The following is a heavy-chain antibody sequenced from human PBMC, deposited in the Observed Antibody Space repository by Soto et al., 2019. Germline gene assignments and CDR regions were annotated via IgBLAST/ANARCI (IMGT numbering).Heavy chain of an antibody. CDR1: GGSFSGYY. CDR2: INHSGST. V-gene: IGHV4-34*01. J-gene: IGHJ5*02. D-gene: IGHD6-6*01. CDR3: ARGRIAARPGVRITWFDP. Sequence: PSETLSLTCAVYGGSFSGYYWSWIRQPPGKGLEWIGEINHSGSTNYNPSLKSRVTISVDTSKNHFSLKLSSVTAADTAVYYCARGRIAARPGVRITWFDPWGKGTLVTVSS.